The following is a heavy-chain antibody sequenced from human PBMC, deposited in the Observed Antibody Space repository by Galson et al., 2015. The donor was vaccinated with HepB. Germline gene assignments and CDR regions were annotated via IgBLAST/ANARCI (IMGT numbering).Heavy chain of an antibody. V-gene: IGHV6-1*01. D-gene: IGHD5-18*01. CDR2: TYYRSKWYN. Sequence: CAISGDSVSSNSAGWNWIRQSPSRGLEWLGRTYYRSKWYNDYAESVKSRLTINPDTPKNQFSLQLNSVTPEDTAVYYCARDGDRYSFDYWGQGTLVTVSS. CDR3: ARDGDRYSFDY. J-gene: IGHJ4*02. CDR1: GDSVSSNSAG.